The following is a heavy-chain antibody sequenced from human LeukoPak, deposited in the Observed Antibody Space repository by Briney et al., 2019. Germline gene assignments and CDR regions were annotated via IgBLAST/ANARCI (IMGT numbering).Heavy chain of an antibody. J-gene: IGHJ5*02. CDR1: GYSFTSYW. CDR2: IYPANSDT. CDR3: ARERESGSSWFDP. V-gene: IGHV5-51*01. Sequence: GESLKISCKGSGYSFTSYWIGWVRQMPGKGLEWMAIIYPANSDTRYSASFQGQVTISADTSITTAYLQWSRLTASDTAMYYCARERESGSSWFDPWGQGTLVTVSS. D-gene: IGHD3-10*01.